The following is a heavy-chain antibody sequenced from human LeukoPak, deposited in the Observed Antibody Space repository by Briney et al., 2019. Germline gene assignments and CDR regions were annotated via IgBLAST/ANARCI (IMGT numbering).Heavy chain of an antibody. D-gene: IGHD3-16*01. CDR2: IYPDDSDT. Sequence: GESLKISCKAYGYSFTTYWLGWVRQMPGEGLEWMGNIYPDDSDTRYSPSFEGQVTISADKSISTAYLQWSSLKASDTAMYYCARRSKNRGSWFDPWGQGTLVTVSS. CDR3: ARRSKNRGSWFDP. V-gene: IGHV5-51*01. J-gene: IGHJ5*02. CDR1: GYSFTTYW.